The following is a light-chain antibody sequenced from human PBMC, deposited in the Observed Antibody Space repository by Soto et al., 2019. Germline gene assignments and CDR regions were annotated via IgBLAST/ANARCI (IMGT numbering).Light chain of an antibody. CDR2: GAS. Sequence: EIVLTQSPGTLSLSPGERATLSCRASQSVSSSYLAWYLQKPGQAPRLLIYGASSRATGIPDRFSGSGSGTDFTLTISRLEPEDFAVYYCQQFSTWTFGQGTKVDIK. CDR3: QQFSTWT. V-gene: IGKV3-20*01. J-gene: IGKJ1*01. CDR1: QSVSSSY.